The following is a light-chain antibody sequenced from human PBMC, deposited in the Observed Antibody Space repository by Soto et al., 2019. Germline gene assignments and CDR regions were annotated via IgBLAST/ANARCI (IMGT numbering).Light chain of an antibody. Sequence: DIQMTQSPSSLSASVGDRVTITCQASQDITNYLNWYQQKPGKAPKLLIYDASNLKTGVPSRFSGSGSGTEFTVTISSLQPEDTAPYYCQQYDSAPYTFGQGTKLEIK. CDR2: DAS. CDR3: QQYDSAPYT. J-gene: IGKJ2*01. CDR1: QDITNY. V-gene: IGKV1-33*01.